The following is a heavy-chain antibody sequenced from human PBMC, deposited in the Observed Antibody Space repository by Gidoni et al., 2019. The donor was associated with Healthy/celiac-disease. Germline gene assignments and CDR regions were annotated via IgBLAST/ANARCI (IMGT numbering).Heavy chain of an antibody. CDR1: GYTFTSYA. CDR3: ARCYGSGSYYFDY. V-gene: IGHV1-3*01. CDR2: INAGNGNT. Sequence: QVQLVQSGAEVKKPGASVKVSCKASGYTFTSYAMHWVRQAPGQRLEWMGWINAGNGNTKYSQKFQGRVTITRDTSASTAYMELSSLRSEDTAVYYCARCYGSGSYYFDYWGQGTLVTVSS. J-gene: IGHJ4*02. D-gene: IGHD3-10*01.